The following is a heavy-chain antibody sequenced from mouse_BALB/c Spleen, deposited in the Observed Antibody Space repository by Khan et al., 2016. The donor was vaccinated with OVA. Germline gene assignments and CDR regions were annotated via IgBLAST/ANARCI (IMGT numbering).Heavy chain of an antibody. D-gene: IGHD2-10*02. CDR2: ISYSGNT. V-gene: IGHV3-2*02. Sequence: VQLKQSGPGLVKPSPSLSLTCTVTGYSITSDYAWNWIRKFPGNQLEWMGYISYSGNTKYNPSLKSRISLTRDTSKNQFFLQLNSVTIEDTATYFCARMYGGDFDYWGQGTTLTVSS. CDR1: GYSITSDYA. CDR3: ARMYGGDFDY. J-gene: IGHJ2*01.